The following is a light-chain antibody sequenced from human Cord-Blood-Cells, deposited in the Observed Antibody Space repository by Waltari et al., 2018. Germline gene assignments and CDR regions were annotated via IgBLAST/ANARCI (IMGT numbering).Light chain of an antibody. V-gene: IGLV1-40*01. CDR1: SSNIGPGYD. CDR2: GTS. Sequence: QPVLTQPPSVSGAPGQRVTISCTGSSSNIGPGYDVHWYQQLPGTPPNLRIYGTSNRPSGGPDRFSGSKSGTSASRAITGLQAEDEADYYCQSYDSSLSGVVFGGGTKLTVL. CDR3: QSYDSSLSGVV. J-gene: IGLJ2*01.